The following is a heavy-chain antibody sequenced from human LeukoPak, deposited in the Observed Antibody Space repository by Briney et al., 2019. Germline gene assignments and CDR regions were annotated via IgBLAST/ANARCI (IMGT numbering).Heavy chain of an antibody. V-gene: IGHV4-30-4*08. J-gene: IGHJ5*02. CDR1: GGSISSGDYY. CDR3: ARAHYYDSSGYWWFDP. D-gene: IGHD3-22*01. CDR2: IYYSGST. Sequence: SETLSLTCTVSGGSISSGDYYWSWIRQPPGKGLEWIGYIYYSGSTYYNPSLKSRVTISVDTSENQFSLKLSSVTAADTAVYYCARAHYYDSSGYWWFDPWGQGTLVTVSS.